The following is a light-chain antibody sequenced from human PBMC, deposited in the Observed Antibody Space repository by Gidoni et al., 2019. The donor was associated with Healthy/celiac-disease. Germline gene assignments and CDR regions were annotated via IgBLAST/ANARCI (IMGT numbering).Light chain of an antibody. CDR1: QSVSSN. J-gene: IGKJ1*01. CDR2: GAS. V-gene: IGKV3-15*01. CDR3: QQYNNWPSVT. Sequence: IVLTQSPATLSVSPGERATLSCRASQSVSSNVAWYQQKPGQAPRLRIYGASTRATGIPARFSGSGSGTEFTLTISSLQSEDFAVYYCQQYNNWPSVTFGQGTKVEIK.